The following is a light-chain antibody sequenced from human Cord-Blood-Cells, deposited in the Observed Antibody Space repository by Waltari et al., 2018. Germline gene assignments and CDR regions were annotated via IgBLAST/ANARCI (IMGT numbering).Light chain of an antibody. CDR3: SSYTSSSTRV. Sequence: QSALTQPASVSGSPGQSITISCTGTSSDVGGYNYVSWYQQHPGKAPKLMIYEVSNRPSGVSNRVSGSKSGNTDSLTISGRQAEDEADYYCSSYTSSSTRVFGGGTKLTVL. CDR1: SSDVGGYNY. J-gene: IGLJ3*02. V-gene: IGLV2-14*01. CDR2: EVS.